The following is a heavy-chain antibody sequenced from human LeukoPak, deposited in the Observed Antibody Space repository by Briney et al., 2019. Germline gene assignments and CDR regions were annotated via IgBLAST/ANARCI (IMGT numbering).Heavy chain of an antibody. V-gene: IGHV3-48*03. J-gene: IGHJ3*02. Sequence: GGSLRLSCAASGFAFSSYEMNWVRQAPGKGLEWVSYISSSGSTIYYADSVKGRFTISRDNAKNSLYLQMNSLRAEDTAVYYCACIYYERSGSPGAFEIGGQGTMVTVS. CDR1: GFAFSSYE. CDR3: ACIYYERSGSPGAFEI. D-gene: IGHD3-22*01. CDR2: ISSSGSTI.